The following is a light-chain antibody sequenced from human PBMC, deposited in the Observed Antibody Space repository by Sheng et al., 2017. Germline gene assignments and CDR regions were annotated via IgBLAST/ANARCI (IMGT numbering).Light chain of an antibody. CDR2: GAS. V-gene: IGKV3-20*01. CDR3: HQYGTSPKT. J-gene: IGKJ1*01. CDR1: QSFSSSY. Sequence: EIVLTQSPGTLSLSPGERATLSCRASQSFSSSYLTWYQQKPGQAPRLLIYGASSRATGIPDRFSGSGSGTDFTLTISRLEPEDLAVYICHQYGTSPKTFGQGTKVEIK.